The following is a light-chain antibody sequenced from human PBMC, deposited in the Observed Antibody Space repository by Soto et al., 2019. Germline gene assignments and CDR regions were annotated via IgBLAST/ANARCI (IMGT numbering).Light chain of an antibody. CDR2: EGS. J-gene: IGLJ1*01. V-gene: IGLV2-23*01. Sequence: SVLTQPASLSGSPGQSITISCTGTSSDVGSYNLVSWYQQHPGKAPKLMIYEGSKRPSGVSNRFSGSKSGYTASLTISGLQAEDEADYYCCSYAGSSTYVFGTGTKVTV. CDR1: SSDVGSYNL. CDR3: CSYAGSSTYV.